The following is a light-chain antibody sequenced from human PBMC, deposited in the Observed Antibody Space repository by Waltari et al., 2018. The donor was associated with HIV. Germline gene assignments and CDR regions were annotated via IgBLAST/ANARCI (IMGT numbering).Light chain of an antibody. CDR3: SSYTSSSTPWV. Sequence: QSALTQPASVSGSPGQSITISCTGTSSAVGGYLYVSWYQQHPGKAPKLMIYDVSNRPSGVSNRFSGSKSGNTASLTISGLQAEDEADYYCSSYTSSSTPWVFGGGTKLTVL. CDR1: SSAVGGYLY. V-gene: IGLV2-14*01. J-gene: IGLJ3*02. CDR2: DVS.